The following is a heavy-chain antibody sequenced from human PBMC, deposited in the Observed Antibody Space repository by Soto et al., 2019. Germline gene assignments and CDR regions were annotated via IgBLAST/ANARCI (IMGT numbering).Heavy chain of an antibody. CDR1: GYSISSGYY. V-gene: IGHV4-38-2*01. D-gene: IGHD3-22*01. Sequence: SETLSLTCAVSGYSISSGYYWGWIRQPPGKGLEWIGSIYHSGSTYYNPSLKSRVTISVDTSKNQFSLKLSSVTAADTAVYYCARGGEGYYYDSSGYYVGSGFDYWGQGTLVTVSS. CDR3: ARGGEGYYYDSSGYYVGSGFDY. J-gene: IGHJ4*02. CDR2: IYHSGST.